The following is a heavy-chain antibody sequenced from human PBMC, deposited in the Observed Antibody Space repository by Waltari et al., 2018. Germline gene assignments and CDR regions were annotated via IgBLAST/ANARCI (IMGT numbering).Heavy chain of an antibody. J-gene: IGHJ6*02. Sequence: EVQLVESGGGLVQPGGSLRLSCAASGFPFSSYSMTWVRQAPGKGLEWVSYISSSSTIYYADSVKGRFTISRDNAKNSLYLQMNSLRAEDTAVYYCARWDAYYYYGMDVWGQGTTVTVSS. CDR2: ISSSSTI. CDR3: ARWDAYYYYGMDV. CDR1: GFPFSSYS. D-gene: IGHD1-26*01. V-gene: IGHV3-48*01.